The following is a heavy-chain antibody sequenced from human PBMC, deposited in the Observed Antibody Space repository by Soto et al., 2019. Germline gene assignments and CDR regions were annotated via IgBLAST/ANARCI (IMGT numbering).Heavy chain of an antibody. V-gene: IGHV4-59*08. CDR3: ARGAPRGIIHDFDS. CDR2: IYYSGST. CDR1: GGSISPYY. Sequence: SETLSLTCTVSGGSISPYYWSWVRQTPGKGLEWIAYIYYSGSTNYNPSLKSRVTISVDTSKKQFSLRLSSVTAADTAVYYCARGAPRGIIHDFDSWGQGSLVTVSS. D-gene: IGHD3-10*01. J-gene: IGHJ4*02.